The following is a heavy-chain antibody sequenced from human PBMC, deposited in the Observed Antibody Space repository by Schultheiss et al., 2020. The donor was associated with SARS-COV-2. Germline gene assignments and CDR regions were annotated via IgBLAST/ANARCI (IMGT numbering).Heavy chain of an antibody. J-gene: IGHJ3*02. D-gene: IGHD4-17*01. CDR3: ARVDYGDHLRI. CDR1: GGSISSSSYY. V-gene: IGHV4-61*05. Sequence: SETLSLTCTVSGGSISSSSYYWSWIRQPPGKGLEWIGYIYYSGSTNYNPSLKSRVTMSVDTSKNQFSLKLSSVTAADTAVYYCARVDYGDHLRIWGQGTMVTVSS. CDR2: IYYSGST.